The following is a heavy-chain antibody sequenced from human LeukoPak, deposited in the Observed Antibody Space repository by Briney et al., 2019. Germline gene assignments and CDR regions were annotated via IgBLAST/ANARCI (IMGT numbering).Heavy chain of an antibody. CDR2: IYYSGST. D-gene: IGHD6-19*01. CDR1: GGSISSHY. CDR3: ARGYSSGWYDY. J-gene: IGHJ4*02. V-gene: IGHV4-59*11. Sequence: SETLSLTCTVSGGSISSHYWSWIRQPPGKGLEWIGYIYYSGSTTYNPSLKSRVTISVDTSKNQFSLKLSSVTAADTAVYYCARGYSSGWYDYWGQGTLVTVSS.